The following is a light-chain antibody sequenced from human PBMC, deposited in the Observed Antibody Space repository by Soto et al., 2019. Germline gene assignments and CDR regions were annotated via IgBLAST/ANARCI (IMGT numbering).Light chain of an antibody. CDR1: SSNIRAGYD. Sequence: QSVLTQPPSVSGAPGQRVTISCTGSSSNIRAGYDVHWYQQLPGTAPKLLIYGNTNRPSGVPDRFSGSKSGTSVSLAITGLQAEDEADFYCQSYDSSLSVVVFGGGTKLTVL. V-gene: IGLV1-40*01. CDR3: QSYDSSLSVVV. CDR2: GNT. J-gene: IGLJ2*01.